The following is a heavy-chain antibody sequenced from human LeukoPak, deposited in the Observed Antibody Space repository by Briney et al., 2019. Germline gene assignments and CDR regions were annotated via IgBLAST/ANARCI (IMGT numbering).Heavy chain of an antibody. D-gene: IGHD6-13*01. CDR2: IYPDDSET. V-gene: IGHV5-51*01. Sequence: GESLKISCKASGYRFTTDYIGWVRQMPGKGLEWMGIIYPDDSETNYSPSFQGQVSMSVDKSITTAYLQWSSLKASDSAMYYCGRIPAAGSLKGSFDIWGQGTMVTVSS. J-gene: IGHJ3*02. CDR1: GYRFTTDY. CDR3: GRIPAAGSLKGSFDI.